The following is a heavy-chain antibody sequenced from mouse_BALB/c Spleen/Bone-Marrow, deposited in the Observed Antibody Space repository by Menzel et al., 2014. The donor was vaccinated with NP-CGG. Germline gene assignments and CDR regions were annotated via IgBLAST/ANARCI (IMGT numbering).Heavy chain of an antibody. CDR1: GYSFTGYS. Sequence: EVMLVESGPELVKPGASMKIFCKASGYSFTGYSMNWVKQSHGKNLEWIGLINPYNGGTSYNQKFKGKATITVDKSSSTAYMELLSLTSEDSAGYYCARGGFGFAYWGQGTLVTVSA. V-gene: IGHV1-18*01. CDR3: ARGGFGFAY. J-gene: IGHJ3*01. CDR2: INPYNGGT.